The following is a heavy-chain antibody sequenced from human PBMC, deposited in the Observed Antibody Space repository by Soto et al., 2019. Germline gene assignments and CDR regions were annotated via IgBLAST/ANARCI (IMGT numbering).Heavy chain of an antibody. J-gene: IGHJ4*02. CDR2: IYHSGST. D-gene: IGHD4-17*01. CDR1: GGSISSGGYS. CDR3: ARGPYGDYSGY. Sequence: SETLSLTCAVSGGSISSGGYSWSWIRQPPGKGLEWIGYIYHSGSTYYNPSLKSRVTITADKSTSTAYMELSSLRSEDTAVYYCARGPYGDYSGYWGQGTLVTVSS. V-gene: IGHV4-30-2*01.